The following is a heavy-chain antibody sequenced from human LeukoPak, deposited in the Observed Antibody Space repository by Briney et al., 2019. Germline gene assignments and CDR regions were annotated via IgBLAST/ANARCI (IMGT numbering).Heavy chain of an antibody. CDR1: GGSISSYY. CDR3: ARATGPPFYPTTVVFDY. Sequence: PSETLSLTCTVSGGSISSYYWSWIRQPPGKGLEWIGYIYYSRSTNYNPSLKSRVTISVDTSKNQFSLKLSSVTAADTAVYYCARATGPPFYPTTVVFDYWGQGTLVTVSS. D-gene: IGHD4-17*01. CDR2: IYYSRST. V-gene: IGHV4-59*01. J-gene: IGHJ4*02.